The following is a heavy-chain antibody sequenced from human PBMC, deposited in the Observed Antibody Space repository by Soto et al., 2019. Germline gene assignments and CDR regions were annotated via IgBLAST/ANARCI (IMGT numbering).Heavy chain of an antibody. Sequence: GALRLSCAASGFTFSSYGMHWVRQAPGKGLEWVAVISYDGSNKYYADSVKGRFTISRDNSKNTLYLQMNSLRAEDTAVYYCAKERLGITIFGVVTPYYYYYGMDVWGQGTTVTVSS. V-gene: IGHV3-30*18. J-gene: IGHJ6*02. CDR2: ISYDGSNK. CDR1: GFTFSSYG. D-gene: IGHD3-3*01. CDR3: AKERLGITIFGVVTPYYYYYGMDV.